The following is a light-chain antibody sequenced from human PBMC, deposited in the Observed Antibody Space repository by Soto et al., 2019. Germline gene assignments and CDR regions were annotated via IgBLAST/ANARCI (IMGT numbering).Light chain of an antibody. J-gene: IGKJ5*01. CDR2: DVS. Sequence: DIVMTQSPDSLAVALGERATINCKSSQSVLYSSNNKNYLAWYQQKSGQSPRLLIYDVSTRATGVPARFSGTGSETDFTLTISGLQSEDSAVYFCQQYNNWPFSFGQGTRLEI. CDR1: QSVLYSSNNKNY. CDR3: QQYNNWPFS. V-gene: IGKV4-1*01.